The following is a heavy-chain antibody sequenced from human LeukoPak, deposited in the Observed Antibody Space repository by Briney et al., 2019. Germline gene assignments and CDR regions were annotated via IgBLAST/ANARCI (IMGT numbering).Heavy chain of an antibody. D-gene: IGHD1-26*01. J-gene: IGHJ3*02. CDR3: ARVQYDGTYSRAFDI. CDR1: GFTVSSNF. V-gene: IGHV3-53*01. Sequence: PGGSLRLSCAASGFTVSSNFMSWVRQAPGKGLEWVSVIYSGGSTYYADSVKGRFTISRDNSKNTLYLQMNSLRAEDTAFYYCARVQYDGTYSRAFDIWGQGTMVTVSS. CDR2: IYSGGST.